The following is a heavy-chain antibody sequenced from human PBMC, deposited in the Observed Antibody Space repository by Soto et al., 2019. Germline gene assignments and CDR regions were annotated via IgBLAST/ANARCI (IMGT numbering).Heavy chain of an antibody. D-gene: IGHD6-19*01. CDR1: GFSLSTSGMC. Sequence: SGPTLVNPTQTLTLTCTFSGFSLSTSGMCVSWIRQPPGKALEWLARIDWDDDKYYSTSLKTRLTISKDTSKNQVVLTMTNMDPVDTATYYCARILADSSGWFFDYWGQGTLVTVSS. J-gene: IGHJ4*02. CDR2: IDWDDDK. CDR3: ARILADSSGWFFDY. V-gene: IGHV2-70*11.